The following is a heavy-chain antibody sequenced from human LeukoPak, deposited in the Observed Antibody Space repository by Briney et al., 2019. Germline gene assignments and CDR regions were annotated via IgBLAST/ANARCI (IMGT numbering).Heavy chain of an antibody. Sequence: ASVKVSCKASEYTFTSYYMHWVRQAPGQGLEWMGIINPSGGSTSYAQKFQGRVTMTRDTSTSTVYMELSSLRSEDTAVYYCARVIRNYYDSSGYDYWGQGTLVTVSS. D-gene: IGHD3-22*01. V-gene: IGHV1-46*01. CDR3: ARVIRNYYDSSGYDY. J-gene: IGHJ4*02. CDR2: INPSGGST. CDR1: EYTFTSYY.